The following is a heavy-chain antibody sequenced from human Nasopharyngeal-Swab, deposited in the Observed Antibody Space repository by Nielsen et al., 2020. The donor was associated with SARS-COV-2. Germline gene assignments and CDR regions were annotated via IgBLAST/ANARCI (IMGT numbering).Heavy chain of an antibody. Sequence: SETLSLTCTVSGGSISNYYWSWIRQPPGKGLEWIGYIYYSGSTTYNPSLKSRVTISADTSKNQFSLNLSPVSAADTAVYYCARVIGGQYELLYNWFDPWGQGTLVIVSS. CDR1: GGSISNYY. CDR3: ARVIGGQYELLYNWFDP. V-gene: IGHV4-59*01. CDR2: IYYSGST. D-gene: IGHD2-2*01. J-gene: IGHJ5*02.